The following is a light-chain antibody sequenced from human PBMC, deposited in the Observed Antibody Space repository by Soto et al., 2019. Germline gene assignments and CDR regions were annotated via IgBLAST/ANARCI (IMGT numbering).Light chain of an antibody. CDR2: DDT. CDR1: NIGSKS. Sequence: SYELTQLPSMSVAPGQTARITCGGDNIGSKSLHWYQQKPGQAPVLVVYDDTDRPSGIPERFSGSNSANTATLTISRVEGGDEADYYCQVWETGSDHPVFGGGTKVTVL. CDR3: QVWETGSDHPV. J-gene: IGLJ2*01. V-gene: IGLV3-21*02.